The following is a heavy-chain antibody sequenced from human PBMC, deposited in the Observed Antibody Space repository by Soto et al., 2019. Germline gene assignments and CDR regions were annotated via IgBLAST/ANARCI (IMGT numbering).Heavy chain of an antibody. CDR1: GFTFSSYG. V-gene: IGHV3-30*03. D-gene: IGHD1-1*01. CDR3: ARFEYNWNDLRGIAFDI. Sequence: PGGSLRLSCAASGFTFSSYGMHWVRQAPGKGLEWVAVISYDGSNKYYADSVKGRFTISRDNSKNTLYLQMNSLRAEDTAVYYCARFEYNWNDLRGIAFDIWGQGTMVTVSS. J-gene: IGHJ3*02. CDR2: ISYDGSNK.